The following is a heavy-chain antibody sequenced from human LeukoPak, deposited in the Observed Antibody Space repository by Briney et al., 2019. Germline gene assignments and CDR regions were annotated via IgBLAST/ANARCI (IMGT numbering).Heavy chain of an antibody. CDR2: IYHSGST. CDR3: ARPKEGATALFDY. CDR1: GYSISSGYY. J-gene: IGHJ4*02. V-gene: IGHV4-38-2*02. D-gene: IGHD1-26*01. Sequence: SETLSLTCTVSGYSISSGYYWGWIRQPPGKGLDWIGSIYHSGSTYYNPSLKSRVTISVDTSKNQFSLKLSSVTAADTAVYYCARPKEGATALFDYWGQGTLVTVSS.